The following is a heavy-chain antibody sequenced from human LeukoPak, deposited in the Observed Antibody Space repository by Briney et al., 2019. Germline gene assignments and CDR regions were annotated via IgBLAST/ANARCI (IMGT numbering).Heavy chain of an antibody. J-gene: IGHJ4*02. Sequence: ASVKVSCKASGYTFTGYYMHWVRQAPGQGLEWMGWINPNSGGTNYAQKFQGRVTMTRDTSISTAYMELSRLRSDDTAVYYCARIVTMVRGVVQLNDYWGQGTLVTVSS. D-gene: IGHD3-10*01. CDR3: ARIVTMVRGVVQLNDY. CDR2: INPNSGGT. CDR1: GYTFTGYY. V-gene: IGHV1-2*02.